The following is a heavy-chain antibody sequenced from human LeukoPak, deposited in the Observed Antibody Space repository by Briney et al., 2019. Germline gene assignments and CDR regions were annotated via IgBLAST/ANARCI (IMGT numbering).Heavy chain of an antibody. V-gene: IGHV1-46*01. CDR1: GYSFTSYW. CDR2: INPSGGST. J-gene: IGHJ3*02. D-gene: IGHD3-10*01. CDR3: ARTSMVRDLDAFDI. Sequence: GESLKISCKGSGYSFTSYWIGWVRQAPGQGLEWMGIINPSGGSTSYAQKFQGRVTMTRDTSTSTVYMELSSLRSEDTAVYYCARTSMVRDLDAFDIWGQGTMVTVSS.